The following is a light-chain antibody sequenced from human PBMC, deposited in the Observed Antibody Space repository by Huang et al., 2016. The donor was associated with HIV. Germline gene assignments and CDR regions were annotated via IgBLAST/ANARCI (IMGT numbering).Light chain of an antibody. J-gene: IGKJ2*01. CDR3: QQYSTFPMYT. CDR2: QAS. CDR1: QSVASW. V-gene: IGKV1-5*03. Sequence: DIQMTQSPPTLSASVGDRVNINCRASQSVASWVAWYQQKPGKAPKLLIYQASLLDRGAPSRFSGSVSETEFTLTIADLQPDDSATYYCQQYSTFPMYTFAQGTKLEI.